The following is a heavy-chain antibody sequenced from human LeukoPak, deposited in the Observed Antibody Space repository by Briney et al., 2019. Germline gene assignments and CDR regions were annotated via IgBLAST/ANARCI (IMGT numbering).Heavy chain of an antibody. D-gene: IGHD3-10*01. CDR2: IYYSGNT. V-gene: IGHV4-59*01. Sequence: SETLSLTCSVSGGSTSGYYWSWIRQPPGKGLEWIGYIYYSGNTNYNPSLKSRVTISVDTSKNQFSLKLSSVTAADTAVYYCARSLRMVRGEYYFDYWGQGTLVTVSS. J-gene: IGHJ4*02. CDR3: ARSLRMVRGEYYFDY. CDR1: GGSTSGYY.